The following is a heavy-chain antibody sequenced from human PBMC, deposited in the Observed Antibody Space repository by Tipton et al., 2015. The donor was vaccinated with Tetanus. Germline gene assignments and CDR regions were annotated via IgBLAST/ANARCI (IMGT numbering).Heavy chain of an antibody. CDR2: INPNTGAT. V-gene: IGHV1-2*02. J-gene: IGHJ4*02. CDR3: ARALIEAAGDYGDY. Sequence: QSGPEVKKPGASVKVSCKASGYSFIDYYMHWVRQAPGQGLEWMGWINPNTGATTYAPHFQGRVTMTTDTSITTAYMELRWLRSDDTAVYYCARALIEAAGDYGDYWGQGTLVTVSS. D-gene: IGHD6-13*01. CDR1: GYSFIDYY.